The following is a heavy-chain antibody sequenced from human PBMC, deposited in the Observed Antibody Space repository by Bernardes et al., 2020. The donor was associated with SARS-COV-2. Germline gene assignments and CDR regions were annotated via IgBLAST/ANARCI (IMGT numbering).Heavy chain of an antibody. V-gene: IGHV3-30-3*01. CDR1: GFTFSSYT. CDR2: ISYDGSNK. CDR3: ARAYYDFWSGYYNVYYYYGMDV. J-gene: IGHJ6*02. Sequence: GGSLRLSCAASGFTFSSYTIHWVRQAPGKGLEWVAVISYDGSNKYYADSVKGRFTISRDNSKNTLYLQMNSLRAEDTAVYYCARAYYDFWSGYYNVYYYYGMDVWGQGTTVTVSS. D-gene: IGHD3-3*01.